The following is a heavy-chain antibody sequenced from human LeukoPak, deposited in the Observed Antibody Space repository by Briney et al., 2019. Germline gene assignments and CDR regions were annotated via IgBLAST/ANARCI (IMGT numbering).Heavy chain of an antibody. Sequence: SQTLSLTCAVSGASVSSGDYSWNWFRQPPGAGLEWIVYISHSAGTYYNPPLPSRVTISVDKSKNQFSLELTSVIAADTAVYYCARGPDPFFSSFSCYGIDPWGQGTLVPVSS. D-gene: IGHD2-2*01. CDR3: ARGPDPFFSSFSCYGIDP. J-gene: IGHJ5*02. CDR1: GASVSSGDYS. V-gene: IGHV4-30-2*01. CDR2: ISHSAGT.